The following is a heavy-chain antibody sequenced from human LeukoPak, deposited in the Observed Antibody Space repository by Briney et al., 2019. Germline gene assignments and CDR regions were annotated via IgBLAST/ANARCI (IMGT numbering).Heavy chain of an antibody. Sequence: PGGSLRLSCAASGFTFSSYAMSWVRQAPGKGLEWVSSISSRSSYIYYADSVKGRFTISRDNAKNSLYLQMNSLRAEDTAVYYCARDDYGDYVHFDYWGQGTLVTVSS. CDR2: ISSRSSYI. J-gene: IGHJ4*02. V-gene: IGHV3-21*01. D-gene: IGHD4-17*01. CDR1: GFTFSSYA. CDR3: ARDDYGDYVHFDY.